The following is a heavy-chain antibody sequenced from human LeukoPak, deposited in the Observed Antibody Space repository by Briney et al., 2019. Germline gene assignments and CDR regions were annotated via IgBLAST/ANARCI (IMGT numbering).Heavy chain of an antibody. CDR3: ANAGSGEEGY. V-gene: IGHV3-30*18. CDR1: GFTFSSYG. Sequence: GRSLRLSCAASGFTFSSYGMHWVRQAPGKGLEWVAVISYDGSNKYYADSVKGQFTISRDNSKNTLYLQMNSLRAEDTAVYYCANAGSGEEGYWGQGTLVTVSS. D-gene: IGHD7-27*01. J-gene: IGHJ4*02. CDR2: ISYDGSNK.